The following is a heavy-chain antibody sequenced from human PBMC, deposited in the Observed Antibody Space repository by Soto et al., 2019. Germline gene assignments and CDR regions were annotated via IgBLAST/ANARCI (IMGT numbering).Heavy chain of an antibody. CDR1: GFTFSSYA. V-gene: IGHV3-23*01. D-gene: IGHD2-15*01. CDR3: AKDFCSGGSCYYNG. CDR2: ISGSGGST. Sequence: GGSLRLSCAASGFTFSSYAMSWVRQAPGKGLEWVSAISGSGGSTYYADSVKGRFTISRDNSKNTLYLQMNSLRAEDTAVYYCAKDFCSGGSCYYNGWGQGTLVTVSS. J-gene: IGHJ4*02.